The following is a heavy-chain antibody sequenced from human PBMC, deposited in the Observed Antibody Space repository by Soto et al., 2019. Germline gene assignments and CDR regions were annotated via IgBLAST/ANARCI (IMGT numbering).Heavy chain of an antibody. D-gene: IGHD6-13*01. CDR2: ITKSGRDT. V-gene: IGHV3-23*01. CDR1: GFTFSSHD. CDR3: VRGSSSWYDNNWLDP. J-gene: IGHJ5*02. Sequence: GGSLRLSCAASGFTFSSHDMRWVRQPPGQGLEWVASITKSGRDTHYSDSVRGRFTISRDNSKSTLYLQLSSLRPEDTAVYYCVRGSSSWYDNNWLDPWGQGTLVTVSS.